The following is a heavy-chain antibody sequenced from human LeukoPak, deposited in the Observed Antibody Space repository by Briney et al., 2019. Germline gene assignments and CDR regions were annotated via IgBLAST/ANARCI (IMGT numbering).Heavy chain of an antibody. V-gene: IGHV3-23*01. CDR2: ISGSDGST. Sequence: PGGSLRLSCAASGFTFSSYAMSWVRQAPGKGLEWVSAISGSDGSTYYADSVKGRFTISRDSSKNTLYLQMNSLRAEDTAVYYCAKDQDSSGYYWGYFDYWGQGTLVTVSS. CDR3: AKDQDSSGYYWGYFDY. D-gene: IGHD3-22*01. CDR1: GFTFSSYA. J-gene: IGHJ4*02.